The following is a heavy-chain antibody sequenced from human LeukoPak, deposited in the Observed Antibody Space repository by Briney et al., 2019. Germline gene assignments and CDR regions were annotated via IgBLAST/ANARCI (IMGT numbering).Heavy chain of an antibody. CDR2: IYTSGRT. Sequence: SETLSLTCPDSGGPISRCYWSWIRQPAGKGLEWIGRIYTSGRTNYNPSLKSRVTMSVDTSKNQFSLKLSSVTSADTAVYYCARDTADWFDPWGQGTLVTVSS. CDR3: ARDTADWFDP. J-gene: IGHJ5*02. V-gene: IGHV4-4*07. CDR1: GGPISRCY.